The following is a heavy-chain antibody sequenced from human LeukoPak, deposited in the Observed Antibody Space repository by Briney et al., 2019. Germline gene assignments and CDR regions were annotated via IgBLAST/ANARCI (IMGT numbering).Heavy chain of an antibody. CDR2: ISGSGGST. D-gene: IGHD6-19*01. CDR1: GFTFSSYA. CDR3: AKGSRGGYDENYFDY. Sequence: PGGSLRLSCAASGFTFSSYAMSWVRQAPGKGLEWVSAISGSGGSTYYADSVKGRFTISRDNSKNTLYLQMNSLRAEDTAVYYCAKGSRGGYDENYFDYWGQGTLVTVSS. V-gene: IGHV3-23*01. J-gene: IGHJ4*02.